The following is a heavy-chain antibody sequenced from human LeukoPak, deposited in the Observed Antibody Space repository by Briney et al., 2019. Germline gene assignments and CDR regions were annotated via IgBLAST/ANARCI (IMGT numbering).Heavy chain of an antibody. Sequence: PGRSLRLSCAASGFTFDDYAMHWVRQAPGKGLEWVSGISWNSGSIGYADSVKGRFTISRDNAKNSLYLQMNSLRAEDTVLYYCAKDRAGSGYPDAFDIWGQGTMVTVSS. J-gene: IGHJ3*02. CDR1: GFTFDDYA. CDR2: ISWNSGSI. D-gene: IGHD3-22*01. V-gene: IGHV3-9*01. CDR3: AKDRAGSGYPDAFDI.